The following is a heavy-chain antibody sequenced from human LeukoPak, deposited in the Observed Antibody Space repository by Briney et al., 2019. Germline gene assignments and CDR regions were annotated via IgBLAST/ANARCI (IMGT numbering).Heavy chain of an antibody. CDR2: ISSSGGNI. CDR1: GFSFSSYE. Sequence: GGSLRLSCAASGFSFSSYEMIWVRQAPGKGLEWISYISSSGGNIYCADSVKGRFTISRDNAKNSLYLQMNSLRAEDTAVYYCARANTIFGVEPDYYFDYWGQGTLVSVSS. D-gene: IGHD3-3*01. J-gene: IGHJ4*02. CDR3: ARANTIFGVEPDYYFDY. V-gene: IGHV3-48*03.